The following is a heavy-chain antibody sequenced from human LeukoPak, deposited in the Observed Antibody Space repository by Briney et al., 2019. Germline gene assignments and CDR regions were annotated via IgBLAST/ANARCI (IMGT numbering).Heavy chain of an antibody. CDR2: IYYSGST. CDR3: ARRRLRPSIIIDY. J-gene: IGHJ4*02. CDR1: GGSISSGDYY. Sequence: PSETLSLTCTVSGGSISSGDYYWSWIRQPPGKGLEWIGYIYYSGSTYYNPSLKSRVTISVDTSKNQFSLKLSSVTAADTAVYYCARRRLRPSIIIDYWGQGTLVTASS. V-gene: IGHV4-30-4*01. D-gene: IGHD4-17*01.